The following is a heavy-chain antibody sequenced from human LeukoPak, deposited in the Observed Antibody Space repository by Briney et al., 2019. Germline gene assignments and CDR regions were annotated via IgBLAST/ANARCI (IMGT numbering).Heavy chain of an antibody. J-gene: IGHJ5*02. D-gene: IGHD1-26*01. Sequence: GGSLRLSCAASGFTFSDYYVIWIRQAPGKRLEWVSYISGSGGSTYYADSVKGRFTISRDNAKNSLYLQMNSLRAEDTAVYYCARESSWEVNWFDPWGQGTLVTVSS. V-gene: IGHV3-11*01. CDR1: GFTFSDYY. CDR3: ARESSWEVNWFDP. CDR2: ISGSGGST.